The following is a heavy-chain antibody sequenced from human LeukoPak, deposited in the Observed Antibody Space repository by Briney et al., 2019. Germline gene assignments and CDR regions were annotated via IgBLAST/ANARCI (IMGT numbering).Heavy chain of an antibody. CDR1: GFTFSDYE. Sequence: GGSLRLSCVATGFTFSDYEMNWVRQAPGKGLEWVAHIGTNGDVINYATSVKGRFTISRDNAKNSLFLLMNSLRIEDTALYYCAKEGAWSTSGPFDYWGQGTLVTVSS. D-gene: IGHD2-8*01. CDR2: IGTNGDVI. J-gene: IGHJ4*02. CDR3: AKEGAWSTSGPFDY. V-gene: IGHV3-48*03.